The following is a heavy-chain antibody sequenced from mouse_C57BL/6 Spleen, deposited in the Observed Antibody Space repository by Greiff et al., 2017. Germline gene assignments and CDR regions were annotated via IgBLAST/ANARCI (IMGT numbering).Heavy chain of an antibody. CDR3: ALITTVVAGDYVYLAG. CDR1: GSTFTSYW. J-gene: IGHJ1*03. CDR2: IHPNSGST. Sequence: QVQLQQPGAELVKPGASVKLSCKASGSTFTSYWMHWVKQRPGQGLEWLGMIHPNSGSTKYNEKFKSKATLTVDKSSSTAYMQLSSLTSEDSAVYYCALITTVVAGDYVYLAGWGTGTTVTVSS. D-gene: IGHD1-1*01. V-gene: IGHV1-64*01.